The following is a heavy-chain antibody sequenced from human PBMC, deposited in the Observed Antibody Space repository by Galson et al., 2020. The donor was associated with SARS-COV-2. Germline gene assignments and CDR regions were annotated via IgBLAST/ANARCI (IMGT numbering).Heavy chain of an antibody. CDR1: GGSISSSSYY. J-gene: IGHJ5*02. D-gene: IGHD3-9*01. V-gene: IGHV4-39*01. Sequence: ETSETLSLTCTVSGGSISSSSYYWGWIRQPPGKGLEWIGSIYYSGSTYYNPSLKSRVTISVDTSKNQFSLKLSSVTAADTAVYYCAIATALRYFGWLRGYWFDPWGQGTLVTVSS. CDR2: IYYSGST. CDR3: AIATALRYFGWLRGYWFDP.